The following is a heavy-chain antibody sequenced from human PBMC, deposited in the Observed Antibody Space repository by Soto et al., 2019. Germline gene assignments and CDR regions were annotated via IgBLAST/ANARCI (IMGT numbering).Heavy chain of an antibody. J-gene: IGHJ6*01. CDR3: AREGVARYYYYGMEV. CDR1: CYTFTRSG. D-gene: IGHD5-12*01. V-gene: IGHV1-18*01. Sequence: VASVKVSCKASCYTFTRSGISWVRQAPGQGLEWMGWISTYNGDTNYARTFQGRVTMTTDTSTSTVYMELRSLRSDDTAVYYCAREGVARYYYYGMEVWGQGTPVTVAS. CDR2: ISTYNGDT.